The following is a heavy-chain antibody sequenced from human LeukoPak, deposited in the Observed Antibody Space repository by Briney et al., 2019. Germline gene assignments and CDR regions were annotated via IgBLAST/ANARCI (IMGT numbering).Heavy chain of an antibody. Sequence: PSETLSLTCSVSGDSISRRSSYWTWIRQPAGRGLEWIGRVYSTGTPNYNPSLKSRVTMPVDTSKNQFSLTLNSVTAADTALYFCARGLQERDIIRGFDFWGPGILVTVSS. J-gene: IGHJ4*01. D-gene: IGHD3-10*01. CDR1: GDSISRRSSY. CDR3: ARGLQERDIIRGFDF. CDR2: VYSTGTP. V-gene: IGHV4-61*02.